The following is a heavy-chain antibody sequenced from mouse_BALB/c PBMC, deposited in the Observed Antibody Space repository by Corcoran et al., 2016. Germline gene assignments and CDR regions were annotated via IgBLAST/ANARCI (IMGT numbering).Heavy chain of an antibody. V-gene: IGHV14-3*02. Sequence: EVQLQQSGAELVKPGASVKLSCTASGFNIKDTYMHWVKQRPEQGLAWIGRIDPANGNTKYDPKFQGKATITADKSSNTAYRQLRSLTSEDTAVYYWARLLLDDWGQGTTRTVSS. J-gene: IGHJ2*01. CDR3: ARLLLDD. CDR1: GFNIKDTY. D-gene: IGHD2-1*01. CDR2: IDPANGNT.